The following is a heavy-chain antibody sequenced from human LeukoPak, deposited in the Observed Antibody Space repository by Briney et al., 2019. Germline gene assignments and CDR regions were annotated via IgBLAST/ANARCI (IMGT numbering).Heavy chain of an antibody. Sequence: GGSLRLSCAASGFTFSSYAMSWVRQAPGKGLEWVSAISSSGGSTYYADSVKGRFTISRDNSKNTLYRQMNSLTAEDTAVYYSAKTRSVNTPFRDAFDIWGQGTVVSVFS. D-gene: IGHD4-17*01. V-gene: IGHV3-23*01. CDR1: GFTFSSYA. J-gene: IGHJ3*02. CDR3: AKTRSVNTPFRDAFDI. CDR2: ISSSGGST.